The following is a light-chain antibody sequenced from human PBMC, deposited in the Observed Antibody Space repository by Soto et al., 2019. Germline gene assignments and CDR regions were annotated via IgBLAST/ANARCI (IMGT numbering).Light chain of an antibody. CDR1: SSDVGGYNY. V-gene: IGLV2-14*01. CDR2: EVS. CDR3: SSYTSSRAYV. Sequence: QSVVTEPACVSVSPGQSITISCTGTSSDVGGYNYVSLYQQQSGKAPKLMIHEVSNRPSGVSNRFSGSKSGNTASLTISGLQAEDEADYYCSSYTSSRAYVFGIGTRSPP. J-gene: IGLJ1*01.